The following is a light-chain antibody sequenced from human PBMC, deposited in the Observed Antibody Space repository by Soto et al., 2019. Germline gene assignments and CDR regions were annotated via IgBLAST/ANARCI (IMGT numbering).Light chain of an antibody. V-gene: IGKV2-28*01. CDR1: QSLLHSNGNIY. CDR3: MQAIQAPRT. Sequence: DIVVTQSPLSLPVTPGEPASISCRSSQSLLHSNGNIYLDWYLQKPGQSPQLLIYLASIRASGVPDRFSGSGSGTDFTLKITRVEAEDVGVYYCMQAIQAPRTFGLGTKVEIK. J-gene: IGKJ1*01. CDR2: LAS.